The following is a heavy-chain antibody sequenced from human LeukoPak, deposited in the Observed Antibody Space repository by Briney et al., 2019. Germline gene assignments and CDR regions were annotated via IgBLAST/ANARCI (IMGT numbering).Heavy chain of an antibody. V-gene: IGHV1-46*01. CDR2: INPSGGST. CDR3: ARGDHVRIYAETSFDI. D-gene: IGHD5/OR15-5a*01. CDR1: GYTFISYY. Sequence: ASVKVSCKTSGYTFISYYIYWVRQAPGQGLEWMGWINPSGGSTNYAQKFRGRVTMTRDTSTSTVYMELGSLKSDDTAVYYCARGDHVRIYAETSFDIWGQGTMVSVSS. J-gene: IGHJ3*02.